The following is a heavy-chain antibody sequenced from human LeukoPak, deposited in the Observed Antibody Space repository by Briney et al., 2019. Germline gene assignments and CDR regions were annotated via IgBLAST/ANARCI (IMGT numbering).Heavy chain of an antibody. Sequence: VKVSCKASGYTFTSYDINWVRQATGQGLEWMGWMNPNSGNTGYAQRFQGRVTMTRNTSISTAYMELSSLRSEDTAVYYCARAGSGSYLKGGFDPWGQGTLVTVSS. CDR2: MNPNSGNT. D-gene: IGHD3-10*01. J-gene: IGHJ5*02. V-gene: IGHV1-8*01. CDR3: ARAGSGSYLKGGFDP. CDR1: GYTFTSYD.